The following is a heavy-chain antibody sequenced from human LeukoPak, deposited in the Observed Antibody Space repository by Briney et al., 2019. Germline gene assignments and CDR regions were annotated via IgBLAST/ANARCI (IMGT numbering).Heavy chain of an antibody. CDR3: AKDSVGGQNWFDP. V-gene: IGHV3-30*02. CDR2: IRYDGSHQ. CDR1: GFTSSSFA. D-gene: IGHD2-15*01. Sequence: GGSLRLSCAASGFTSSSFAMHWVRQSSGKGLEWVAFIRYDGSHQYYADSVKGRVTISRDNSKNTLYLQMNSLRPEDTAVYYCAKDSVGGQNWFDPWGQGTLVTVSS. J-gene: IGHJ5*02.